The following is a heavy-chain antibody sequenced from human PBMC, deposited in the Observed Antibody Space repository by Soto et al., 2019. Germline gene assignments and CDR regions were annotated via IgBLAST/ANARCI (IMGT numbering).Heavy chain of an antibody. Sequence: PGGSLRLSCAASGFTFSSYGMHWVRQAPGKGLEWVAVIWYDGSNKYYADSVKGRFTISRDNSKNTPYLQMNSLRAEDTAVYYCARTVGAAFDAFDIWGQGTMVTVSS. J-gene: IGHJ3*02. CDR3: ARTVGAAFDAFDI. CDR1: GFTFSSYG. V-gene: IGHV3-33*01. CDR2: IWYDGSNK. D-gene: IGHD3-10*01.